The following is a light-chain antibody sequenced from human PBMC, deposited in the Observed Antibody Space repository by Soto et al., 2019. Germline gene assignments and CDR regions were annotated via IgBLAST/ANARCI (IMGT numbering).Light chain of an antibody. V-gene: IGKV3-15*01. CDR1: QGLATK. Sequence: TVMTQSPATLSVSPGERATLSCRASQGLATKLAWYQQRPGQAPRLLIYGASTRSTGVPARFSGSGSETEFTLTITPLQSEDFAVYYCQQYNNWPLSFGVGTKVELK. CDR3: QQYNNWPLS. CDR2: GAS. J-gene: IGKJ4*01.